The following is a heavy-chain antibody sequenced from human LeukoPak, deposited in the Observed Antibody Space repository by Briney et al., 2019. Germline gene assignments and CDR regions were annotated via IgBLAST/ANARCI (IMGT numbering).Heavy chain of an antibody. J-gene: IGHJ5*02. D-gene: IGHD4-17*01. CDR2: ISGSGGST. Sequence: GGSLRLSCAASGFSFDSFAMTWVRQAPGKGLEWVSGISGSGGSTYYADSVKGRFTISRDNFKNTAYLQMNSLKTEDTAVYYCSARIYGDFNWFDPWGQGTLVTVSS. V-gene: IGHV3-23*01. CDR1: GFSFDSFA. CDR3: SARIYGDFNWFDP.